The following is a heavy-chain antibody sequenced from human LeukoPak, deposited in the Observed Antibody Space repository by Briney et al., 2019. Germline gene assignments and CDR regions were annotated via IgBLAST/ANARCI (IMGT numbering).Heavy chain of an antibody. V-gene: IGHV4-34*01. J-gene: IGHJ5*02. Sequence: SETLSLTCAVYGGSFSGYYWSWIRQPPGKGLEWIGEINHSGSTNYNPSLKSRVTISVDTSKNQFSLKLSSVTAADTAVYYCAGAPGVRDGYKRGNWFDPWGQGTLVTVSS. CDR3: AGAPGVRDGYKRGNWFDP. CDR1: GGSFSGYY. D-gene: IGHD5-24*01. CDR2: INHSGST.